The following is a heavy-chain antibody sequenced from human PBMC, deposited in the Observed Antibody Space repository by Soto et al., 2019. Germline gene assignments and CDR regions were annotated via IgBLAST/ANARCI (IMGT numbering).Heavy chain of an antibody. CDR1: GYTFTGYY. D-gene: IGHD6-19*01. CDR3: ARAYSSGWYTTYYFDY. Sequence: ASVKVSCKASGYTFTGYYMHWVRQAPGQGLEWMGWINPNSGGTNYAQKFQGWVTMTRDTSISTAYMELSRLRSDDTAVYYCARAYSSGWYTTYYFDYWGQGTPVTVSS. V-gene: IGHV1-2*04. CDR2: INPNSGGT. J-gene: IGHJ4*02.